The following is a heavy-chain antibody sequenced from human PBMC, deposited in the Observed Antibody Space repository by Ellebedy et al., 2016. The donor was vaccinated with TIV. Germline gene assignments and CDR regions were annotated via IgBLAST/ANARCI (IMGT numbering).Heavy chain of an antibody. CDR2: VNYIGST. CDR3: ARSSAVPGDYDAFDI. Sequence: SETLSLTCTVSGGSISTYYWSWIRQSPGMGLEWIGYVNYIGSTIYNDSLRRRVTISVDRSKNQFSLKLNSVTAADTAVYYCARSSAVPGDYDAFDIWGQGTTVTVSS. V-gene: IGHV4-59*08. D-gene: IGHD2-2*01. J-gene: IGHJ3*02. CDR1: GGSISTYY.